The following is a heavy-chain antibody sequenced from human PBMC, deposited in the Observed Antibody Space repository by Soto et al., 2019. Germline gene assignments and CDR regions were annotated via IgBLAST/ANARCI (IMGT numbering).Heavy chain of an antibody. Sequence: EASVKVSCKASGYTFTGYYMHWVRQAPGQGLEWMGWINPNSGGTNYAQKFQGRVTMTRDTSISTAYMELSRLRSDDTAVYYCARDLEDSGYAPSQGMDVWGQGTTVTVSS. CDR2: INPNSGGT. CDR1: GYTFTGYY. J-gene: IGHJ6*02. D-gene: IGHD5-12*01. CDR3: ARDLEDSGYAPSQGMDV. V-gene: IGHV1-2*02.